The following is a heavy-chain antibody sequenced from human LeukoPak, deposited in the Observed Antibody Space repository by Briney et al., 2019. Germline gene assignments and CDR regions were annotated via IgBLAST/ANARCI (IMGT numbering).Heavy chain of an antibody. CDR3: ASKYGDYAPYHFDN. V-gene: IGHV1-69*05. CDR1: GGTFSSYA. J-gene: IGHJ4*02. Sequence: SVKVSCKASGGTFSSYAINWVRQAPGQGLEWMGRIIPVYGAPKFAQKFQGRVTITTDESTRTAYMELSSLRSEDTAVYYCASKYGDYAPYHFDNWGQGTLVTVSS. D-gene: IGHD4-17*01. CDR2: IIPVYGAP.